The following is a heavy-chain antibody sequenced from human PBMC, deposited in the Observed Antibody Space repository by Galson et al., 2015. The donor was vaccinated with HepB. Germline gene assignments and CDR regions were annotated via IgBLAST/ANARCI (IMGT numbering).Heavy chain of an antibody. J-gene: IGHJ4*02. CDR1: GGSISSYY. D-gene: IGHD2-2*02. V-gene: IGHV4-59*12. CDR3: ARDYCSSTSCYIAYYFDY. CDR2: IYYSGST. Sequence: ETLSLTCTVSGGSISSYYWSWIRQPPGKGLEWIGYIYYSGSTNYNPSLKGRVTISVDTSKNQFSLKLSSVTAADTAVYYCARDYCSSTSCYIAYYFDYWGQGTLVTVSS.